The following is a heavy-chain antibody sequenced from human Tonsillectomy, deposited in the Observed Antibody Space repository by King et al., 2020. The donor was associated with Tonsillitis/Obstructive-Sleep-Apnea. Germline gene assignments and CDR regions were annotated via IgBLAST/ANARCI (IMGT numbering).Heavy chain of an antibody. CDR2: MSYDASSK. V-gene: IGHV3-30*04. CDR3: GKKLELGDTFSRGYYMDV. J-gene: IGHJ6*03. D-gene: IGHD3-3*02. CDR1: GFAFSSYA. Sequence: VQLVESGGGVVQPGRSLRLSCAASGFAFSSYAMHWVRQAPGKGLEGVAVMSYDASSKFYADSVKGRFTISRDNSKNALYLQMNSLRTEDTAVYYCGKKLELGDTFSRGYYMDVWGKGTTVIVSS.